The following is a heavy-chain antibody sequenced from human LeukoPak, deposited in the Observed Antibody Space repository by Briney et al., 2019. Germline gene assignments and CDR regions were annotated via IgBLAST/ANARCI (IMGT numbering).Heavy chain of an antibody. J-gene: IGHJ4*02. CDR3: ARDRVGYSSSFDY. Sequence: SVKVSCKASGYTFTGYYMHWVRQAPGQGLEWMGWINPNSGGTNYAQKLQGRVTMTTDTSTSTAYMELRSLRSDDTAVYYCARDRVGYSSSFDYWGQGTLVTVSS. V-gene: IGHV1-2*02. CDR1: GYTFTGYY. D-gene: IGHD6-13*01. CDR2: INPNSGGT.